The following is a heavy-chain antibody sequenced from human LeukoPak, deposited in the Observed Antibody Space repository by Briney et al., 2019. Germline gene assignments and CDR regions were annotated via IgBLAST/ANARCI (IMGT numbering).Heavy chain of an antibody. J-gene: IGHJ4*02. CDR1: GGSITNNF. CDR3: AREGEWELGY. V-gene: IGHV4-4*07. Sequence: SETLSLTCTVSGGSITNNFWSWIRQPAGKGLEWIGRIYARVTTDYNPSLKSRVTMSVDTSKNQLSLKLISVTVADTAVYYCAREGEWELGYWGRGILVTVSS. D-gene: IGHD1-26*01. CDR2: IYARVTT.